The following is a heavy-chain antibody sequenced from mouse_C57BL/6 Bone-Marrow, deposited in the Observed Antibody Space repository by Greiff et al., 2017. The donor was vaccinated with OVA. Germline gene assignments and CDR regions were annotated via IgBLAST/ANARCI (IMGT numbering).Heavy chain of an antibody. V-gene: IGHV1-18*01. CDR1: GYTFTDYN. CDR3: ARRRGNYYAMDY. J-gene: IGHJ4*01. Sequence: EVKLVESGPELVKPGASVKIPCKASGYTFTDYNMDWVKQSHGKSLEWIGDINPNNGGTIYNQKFKGKATLTVDKSSSTAYMELRSLTSEDTAVYYCARRRGNYYAMDYWGQGTSVTVSS. CDR2: INPNNGGT.